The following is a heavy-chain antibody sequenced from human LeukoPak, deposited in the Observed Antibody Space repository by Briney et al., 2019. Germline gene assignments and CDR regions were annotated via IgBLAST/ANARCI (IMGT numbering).Heavy chain of an antibody. CDR2: VYYSGST. CDR3: AREVRIAAAGDNWFDP. Sequence: SETLSLTCTVSGGSISSSSYYWSWIRQPPGKGLEWIGYVYYSGSTNYNPSLKSRVTISVDTSKNQFSLKLSSVTAADTAVYYCAREVRIAAAGDNWFDPWVQGTLVTVSS. J-gene: IGHJ5*02. D-gene: IGHD6-13*01. V-gene: IGHV4-61*01. CDR1: GGSISSSSYY.